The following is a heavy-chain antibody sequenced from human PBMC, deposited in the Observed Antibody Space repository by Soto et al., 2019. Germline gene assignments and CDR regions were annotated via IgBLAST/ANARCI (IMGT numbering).Heavy chain of an antibody. CDR2: INPSGGST. CDR3: ARDEDDLEYCSGGSCYYYGMDV. CDR1: GYTFTIYY. V-gene: IGHV1-46*01. J-gene: IGHJ6*02. Sequence: GASVKVSCKASGYTFTIYYMHWVRQAPGQGLEWMGIINPSGGSTSYAQKFQGRVTMTRDTSTSTVYMELSSLRSEDTAVYYCARDEDDLEYCSGGSCYYYGMDVWGQGTTVTVSS. D-gene: IGHD2-15*01.